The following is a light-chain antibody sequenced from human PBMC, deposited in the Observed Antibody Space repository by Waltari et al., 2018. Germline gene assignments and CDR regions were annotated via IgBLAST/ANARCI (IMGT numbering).Light chain of an antibody. V-gene: IGLV2-14*03. CDR1: SNDLGTYDF. J-gene: IGLJ1*01. Sequence: QSALTQPASVSGSPGQSITISCTGTSNDLGTYDFVSWYQQHPGKVPKIIIFDVNKRPSGASSRFSGSKSGNTASLSISGLQAEDEADYYCCSFTVRSTYGYGSGTKVTV. CDR2: DVN. CDR3: CSFTVRSTYG.